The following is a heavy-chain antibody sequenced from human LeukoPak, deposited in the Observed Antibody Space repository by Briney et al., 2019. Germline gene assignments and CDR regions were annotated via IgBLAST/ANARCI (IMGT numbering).Heavy chain of an antibody. CDR2: INHSGST. CDR3: ARDQSMVRGVPNWFDP. J-gene: IGHJ5*02. V-gene: IGHV4-34*01. D-gene: IGHD3-10*01. Sequence: SETLSLTCAVYGGSFSGYYWSWIRQPPGKGLEWIGEINHSGSTNYNPSLKSRVTISVDTSKNQSSLKLSSVTAADTAVYYCARDQSMVRGVPNWFDPWGQGTLVTVSS. CDR1: GGSFSGYY.